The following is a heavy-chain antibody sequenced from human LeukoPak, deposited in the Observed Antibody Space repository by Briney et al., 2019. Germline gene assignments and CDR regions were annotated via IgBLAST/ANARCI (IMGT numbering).Heavy chain of an antibody. CDR1: GFSFPSCE. Sequence: GSLRLSCAASGFSFPSCEMNWVRQAPGKGLEWLSYIRSSGSTRYYADSVKGRFTISRDNAKNSLYLQMNSLRAEDTAVYYCAKETDGMDAWGRGTTVAVSS. CDR3: AKETDGMDA. J-gene: IGHJ6*02. V-gene: IGHV3-48*03. D-gene: IGHD1-14*01. CDR2: IRSSGSTR.